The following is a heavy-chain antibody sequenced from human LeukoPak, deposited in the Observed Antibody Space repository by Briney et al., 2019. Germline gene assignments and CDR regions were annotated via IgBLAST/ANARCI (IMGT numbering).Heavy chain of an antibody. CDR1: GLAFSSYS. V-gene: IGHV3-30*04. CDR2: ISYDGSDE. Sequence: GRSLRLSCVASGLAFSSYSMHWVRQAPGEGLEWVGVISYDGSDEYYTDSVKGRFTISRDNSKNTVYLQMNSLRAEDTAVYYCARALWSGPVYYGMDVWGQGTTVTVSS. D-gene: IGHD3-10*01. J-gene: IGHJ6*02. CDR3: ARALWSGPVYYGMDV.